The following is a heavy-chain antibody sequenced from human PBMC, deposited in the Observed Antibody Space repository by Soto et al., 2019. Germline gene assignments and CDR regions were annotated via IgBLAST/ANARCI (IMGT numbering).Heavy chain of an antibody. CDR2: INHSGST. CDR3: ARKAQGTGNQNRGWFDP. Sequence: QVQLQQWGAGLLKPSETLSLTCAVYGGSFSGYYWSWIRQPPGKGLEWIGEINHSGSTNYNPSLKSRVTISVXXSXNXXSLKLSSVTAADTAVYYCARKAQGTGNQNRGWFDPWGQGTLVTVSS. D-gene: IGHD3-10*01. J-gene: IGHJ5*02. V-gene: IGHV4-34*01. CDR1: GGSFSGYY.